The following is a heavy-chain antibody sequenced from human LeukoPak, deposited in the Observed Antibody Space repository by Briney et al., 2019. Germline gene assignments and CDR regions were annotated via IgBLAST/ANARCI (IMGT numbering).Heavy chain of an antibody. CDR1: GGSISSGGYY. V-gene: IGHV4-31*03. CDR3: ATNGKDYYDSSGYVVN. CDR2: IYYSGST. D-gene: IGHD3-22*01. Sequence: SQTLSLTCTVSGGSISSGGYYWSWIRQHPGKGLEWIGYIYYSGSTYYNPSLKSRVTISEDTSKNQFSLKLSSVTAADTAVYYCATNGKDYYDSSGYVVNWGQGTLVTVSS. J-gene: IGHJ4*02.